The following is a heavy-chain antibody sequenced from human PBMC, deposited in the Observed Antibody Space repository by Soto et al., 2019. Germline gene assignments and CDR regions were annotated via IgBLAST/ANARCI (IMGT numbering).Heavy chain of an antibody. V-gene: IGHV1-8*01. J-gene: IGHJ3*02. CDR1: GYTFTSYD. D-gene: IGHD3-22*01. CDR3: ARGFYYYDSSGYYLVRAFDI. Sequence: ASVKVSCKASGYTFTSYDINWVRQATGQGREWMGWMNPNSGNTGYAQKFQGRVTMTRNTSISTAYMELSSLRSEDTAVYYCARGFYYYDSSGYYLVRAFDIWGQGXMVTVPS. CDR2: MNPNSGNT.